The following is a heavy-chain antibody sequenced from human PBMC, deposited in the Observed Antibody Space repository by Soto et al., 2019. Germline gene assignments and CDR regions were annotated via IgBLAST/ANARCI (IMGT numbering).Heavy chain of an antibody. Sequence: EVQLLESGGGLVQPGWSLRLSCAASGFTFNTYALSWVRQAPGKGLEWVSVMSATGAYIYYAESVKGRFLISRDNSKDTLYLQMNSLRVEDTAVYYCAKAIGGISGWSALDFWGHGTRVTVSS. D-gene: IGHD6-19*01. V-gene: IGHV3-23*01. CDR3: AKAIGGISGWSALDF. CDR2: MSATGAYI. J-gene: IGHJ4*01. CDR1: GFTFNTYA.